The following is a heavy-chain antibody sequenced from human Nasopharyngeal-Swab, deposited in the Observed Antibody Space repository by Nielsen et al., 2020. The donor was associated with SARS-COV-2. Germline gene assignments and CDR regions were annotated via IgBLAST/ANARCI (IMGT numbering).Heavy chain of an antibody. CDR1: GGSFSGYY. Sequence: SETLSLTCAVYGGSFSGYYWGWIRQPPGKGLEWIGEINHSGSTNYNPSLKSRVTISVDTSKNQFSLKLSSVTAADTAVYYCARVLRYYDSSGRWRWEGDYFDYWGQGTLVTVSS. CDR3: ARVLRYYDSSGRWRWEGDYFDY. J-gene: IGHJ4*02. D-gene: IGHD3-22*01. V-gene: IGHV4-34*01. CDR2: INHSGST.